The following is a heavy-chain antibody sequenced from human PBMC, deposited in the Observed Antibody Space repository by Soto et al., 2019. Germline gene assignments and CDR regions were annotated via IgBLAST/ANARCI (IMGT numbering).Heavy chain of an antibody. D-gene: IGHD2-21*02. CDR1: GGTFSSYA. J-gene: IGHJ5*02. V-gene: IGHV1-69*06. Sequence: SVKVSCKASGGTFSSYAISCVRQAPGQGLEWMGGIIPIFGTANYAQKFQGRVTITADKSTSTAYMELSSLRSEDTAAYYCARPRSGGDSNWFDPWGQGTLVTVSS. CDR2: IIPIFGTA. CDR3: ARPRSGGDSNWFDP.